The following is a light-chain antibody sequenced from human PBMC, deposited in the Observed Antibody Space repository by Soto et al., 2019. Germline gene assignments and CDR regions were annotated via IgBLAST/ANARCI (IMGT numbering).Light chain of an antibody. Sequence: QSVLTQPPSVSGAPWQRVTISCTGSSSNIGAGYEVHWYQHLPGTAPKLLIYGDTNRPSGVPDRFSGSKSGTSASLAITGLQAEDEADYYCQSSDSRLSGSVVFGGGTKLTVL. CDR1: SSNIGAGYE. V-gene: IGLV1-40*01. CDR3: QSSDSRLSGSVV. J-gene: IGLJ2*01. CDR2: GDT.